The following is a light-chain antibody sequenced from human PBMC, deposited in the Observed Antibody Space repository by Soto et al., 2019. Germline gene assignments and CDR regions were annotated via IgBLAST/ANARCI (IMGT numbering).Light chain of an antibody. CDR3: QQYNNWPRT. J-gene: IGKJ1*01. V-gene: IGKV3-15*01. CDR2: GAS. Sequence: EIVMTQSPATLSVSPGESATLSCRASQSVSSNLAWYQQKPGQAPRLLIYGASTRATGIPARFSGSGSGTEFTLTISSLQSEDFEVYYCQQYNNWPRTFGQGTRWIS. CDR1: QSVSSN.